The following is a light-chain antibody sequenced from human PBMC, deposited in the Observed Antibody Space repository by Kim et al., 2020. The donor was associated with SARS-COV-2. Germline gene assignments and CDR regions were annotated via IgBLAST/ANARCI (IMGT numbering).Light chain of an antibody. V-gene: IGLV1-44*01. CDR1: SSNIGRNT. CDR3: AAWDDSLNGRWV. CDR2: NND. J-gene: IGLJ3*02. Sequence: SVLTQSPSASGTPGQRVTISCSGSSSNIGRNTVNWYQQLPGTAPKLLVHNNDQRPSGVPDRFSGSKSGTAASLAISGLQSEDEADYYCAAWDDSLNGRWVFGGGTKLTVL.